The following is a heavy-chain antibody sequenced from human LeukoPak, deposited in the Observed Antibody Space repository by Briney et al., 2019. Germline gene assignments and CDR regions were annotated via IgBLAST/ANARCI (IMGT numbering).Heavy chain of an antibody. CDR3: ARDVSGGLFDY. D-gene: IGHD3-16*01. V-gene: IGHV1-2*02. CDR2: INPNSGGT. CDR1: GYTFTGYY. Sequence: GASVEVSCKSSGYTFTGYYMPWVRQAPGQGLEWMGCINPNSGGTNYAQKFQGRVTMTRDTSISTAYMELSRLRSDDTAVYYCARDVSGGLFDYWGQGTLVTVSS. J-gene: IGHJ4*02.